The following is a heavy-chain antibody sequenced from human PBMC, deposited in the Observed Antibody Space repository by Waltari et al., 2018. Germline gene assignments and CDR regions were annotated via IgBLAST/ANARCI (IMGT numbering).Heavy chain of an antibody. V-gene: IGHV1-46*01. J-gene: IGHJ4*02. D-gene: IGHD4-17*01. CDR2: INPSGGST. CDR1: GYTFTSYY. CDR3: ARDRAYGDYTFDY. Sequence: QVQLVQSGAEVKKPGASVKVSCKASGYTFTSYYMHWVRQAPGQGLEWMGIINPSGGSTSYAQKFQGRVTMTRDTSISTAYMELSRLRSDDTAVYYCARDRAYGDYTFDYWGQGTLVTVSS.